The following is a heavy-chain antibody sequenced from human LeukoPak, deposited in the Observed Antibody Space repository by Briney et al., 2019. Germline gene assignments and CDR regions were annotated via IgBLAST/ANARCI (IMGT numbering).Heavy chain of an antibody. D-gene: IGHD3-10*01. V-gene: IGHV1-8*01. CDR1: GYTFTSYD. CDR2: MNPNSGNT. CDR3: ARSKRAASKWERVLLWFGDLDY. Sequence: GASVKVSCKASGYTFTSYDINWVRQATGQGLEWMGWMNPNSGNTGYAQKFQGRVTMTRITSISTAYMELSSLRSEDTAVYYCARSKRAASKWERVLLWFGDLDYWGQGTPVTVSS. J-gene: IGHJ4*02.